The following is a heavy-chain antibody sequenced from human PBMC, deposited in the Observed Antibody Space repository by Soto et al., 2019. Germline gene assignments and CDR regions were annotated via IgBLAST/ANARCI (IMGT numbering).Heavy chain of an antibody. D-gene: IGHD4-17*01. CDR3: ARALEPLPTDGDHYYYYMDV. J-gene: IGHJ6*03. CDR1: GGSISGYY. CDR2: IYYSGST. V-gene: IGHV4-59*08. Sequence: PSETLSLTCTVSGGSISGYYWSWIRQPPGKGLEWIGYIYYSGSTNYNPSLKSRVTISVDTSKNQFSLKLSSVTAADTAVYYCARALEPLPTDGDHYYYYMDVWGKGTTVTVSS.